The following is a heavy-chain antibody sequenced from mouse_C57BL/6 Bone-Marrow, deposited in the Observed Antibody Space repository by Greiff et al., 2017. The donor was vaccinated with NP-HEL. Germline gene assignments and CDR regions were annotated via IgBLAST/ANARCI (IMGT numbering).Heavy chain of an antibody. J-gene: IGHJ3*01. CDR2: IYPGNSDT. CDR3: TIYYGSSFSWFAY. D-gene: IGHD1-1*01. Sequence: EVQLQQSGTVLARPGASVKMSCKTSGYTFTSYWMHWVKQRPGPGLEWIGAIYPGNSDTSYNQKFKGKAKLTAVTSASTAYMELSSLTNEDSAVYYCTIYYGSSFSWFAYWGQGTLVTVSA. V-gene: IGHV1-5*01. CDR1: GYTFTSYW.